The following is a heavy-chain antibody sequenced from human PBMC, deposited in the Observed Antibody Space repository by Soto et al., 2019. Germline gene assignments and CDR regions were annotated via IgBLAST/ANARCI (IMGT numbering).Heavy chain of an antibody. V-gene: IGHV1-69*01. CDR2: IIPIFGTA. D-gene: IGHD2-2*02. Sequence: QVQLVQSGAEVKKPGSSVKVSCKASGGTFSSYAISWVRQAPGPGLEWMGGIIPIFGTANYAQKFQGRVTITADESTSTAYMELSSLRCEDTAVYYCASEYCSSTSCYNEVWFDPWGQGTLVTVSS. J-gene: IGHJ5*02. CDR1: GGTFSSYA. CDR3: ASEYCSSTSCYNEVWFDP.